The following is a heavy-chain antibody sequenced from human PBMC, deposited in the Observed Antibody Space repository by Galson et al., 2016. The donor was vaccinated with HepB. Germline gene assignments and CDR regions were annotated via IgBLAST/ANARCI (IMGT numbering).Heavy chain of an antibody. V-gene: IGHV3-21*01. J-gene: IGHJ4*02. Sequence: SLRLSCAASGFTFSSYSMIWVRQAPGKGLEWVSFISSSSSSIYYADSVKGRFTVSRDNAQNSLFLQMNSLRAEDTAIYYCASRYSSPFIGGLFDYWGQGTLVTVSS. CDR1: GFTFSSYS. CDR3: ASRYSSPFIGGLFDY. D-gene: IGHD3-16*01. CDR2: ISSSSSSI.